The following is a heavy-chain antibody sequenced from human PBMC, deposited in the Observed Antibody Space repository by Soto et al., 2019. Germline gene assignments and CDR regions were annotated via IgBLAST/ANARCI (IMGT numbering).Heavy chain of an antibody. J-gene: IGHJ6*02. Sequence: SVKVSCKASGGTFSSYAISWVRQAPGQGLEWMGGIIPIFGTANYAQKFQGRVTITADESTSTAYMELSSLRSEDTAVYYCARKTVTTYYYYYGMDVWGQGTTVTVSS. CDR2: IIPIFGTA. D-gene: IGHD4-17*01. CDR1: GGTFSSYA. CDR3: ARKTVTTYYYYYGMDV. V-gene: IGHV1-69*13.